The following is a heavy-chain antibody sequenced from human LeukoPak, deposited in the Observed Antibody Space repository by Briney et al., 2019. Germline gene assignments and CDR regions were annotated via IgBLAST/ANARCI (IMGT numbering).Heavy chain of an antibody. D-gene: IGHD3-22*01. Sequence: PGESLKISCKVSGYTFTNYWIGWVRQMPGKGLEWMGIIYPGDSDTRYSPSFQGQVTISADKSISTAYLQWSSLKASDTAMYYCARLTPFLLHFSLNSSGYYVPRAFDIWGQGTMVTVSS. CDR3: ARLTPFLLHFSLNSSGYYVPRAFDI. J-gene: IGHJ3*02. CDR2: IYPGDSDT. V-gene: IGHV5-51*01. CDR1: GYTFTNYW.